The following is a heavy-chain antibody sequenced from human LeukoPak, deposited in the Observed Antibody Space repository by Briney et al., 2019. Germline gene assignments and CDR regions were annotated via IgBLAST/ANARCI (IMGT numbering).Heavy chain of an antibody. CDR1: GFTFSSYA. CDR2: ISYDGSNK. Sequence: GGSLRLSCAASGFTFSSYAMHWVRQAPGKGLEWVAVISYDGSNKYYADSVKGRFTISRDNSKNTLYLQMDSLRAENTAVYYCARVPGITMTGGFDYWGQGTLVTVSS. J-gene: IGHJ4*02. D-gene: IGHD6-19*01. V-gene: IGHV3-30-3*01. CDR3: ARVPGITMTGGFDY.